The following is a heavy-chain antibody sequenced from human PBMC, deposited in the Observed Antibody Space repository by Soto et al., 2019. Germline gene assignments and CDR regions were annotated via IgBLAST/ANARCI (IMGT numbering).Heavy chain of an antibody. CDR1: GGSISSGGYY. D-gene: IGHD5-18*01. V-gene: IGHV4-31*03. CDR3: ARGYSYGHARGWWFDP. Sequence: QVQLQESGPGLVKPSQTLSLTCTVSGGSISSGGYYWSWIRQHPGKGLEWIGYIYYSGSTYYNPSLTSRVNISLETSKNQFSLKLSSVTAADTAVYYCARGYSYGHARGWWFDPWGQGTLVTVAS. CDR2: IYYSGST. J-gene: IGHJ5*02.